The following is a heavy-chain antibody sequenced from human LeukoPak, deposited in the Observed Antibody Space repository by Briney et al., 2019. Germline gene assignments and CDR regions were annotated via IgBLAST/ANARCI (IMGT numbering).Heavy chain of an antibody. J-gene: IGHJ6*02. Sequence: GGSLRLSCAASGFTFSSYAMHWVRQAPGKGLEWVAVISYDGSNKYYADSVKGRFTISRDNSRNTLYLQMNSLRAEDTAVYYCARELLMVRGVVGSDGMDVWGQGTTVTVSS. V-gene: IGHV3-30*04. CDR1: GFTFSSYA. D-gene: IGHD3-10*01. CDR2: ISYDGSNK. CDR3: ARELLMVRGVVGSDGMDV.